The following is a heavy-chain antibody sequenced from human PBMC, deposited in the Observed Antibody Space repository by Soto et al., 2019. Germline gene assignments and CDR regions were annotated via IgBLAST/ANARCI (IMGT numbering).Heavy chain of an antibody. V-gene: IGHV4-59*01. CDR3: ANFGGYGGSPAAFDI. J-gene: IGHJ3*02. CDR1: GASIGSYY. Sequence: SETLSLTCTVSGASIGSYYWSWIRQPPGKGLEWIGYIYYTGSTNYNPSLKSRVTISRDTSKNQFSLKLRSVIAADTAVYFCANFGGYGGSPAAFDIWGQGTMVT. CDR2: IYYTGST. D-gene: IGHD4-17*01.